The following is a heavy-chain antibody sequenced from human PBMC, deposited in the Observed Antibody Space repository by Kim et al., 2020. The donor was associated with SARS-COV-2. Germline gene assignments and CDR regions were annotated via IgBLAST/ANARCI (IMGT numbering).Heavy chain of an antibody. J-gene: IGHJ6*02. CDR2: ISSSSNTI. Sequence: GGSLRLSCAASGFTFSSYSMNWVRQAPGKGLEWVSYISSSSNTIYYADSVKGRFTISRDNAKNSLYLQMNSLRAEDTAVYYCAAFGEDGMDVWGQGTTVT. CDR1: GFTFSSYS. CDR3: AAFGEDGMDV. D-gene: IGHD3-10*01. V-gene: IGHV3-48*01.